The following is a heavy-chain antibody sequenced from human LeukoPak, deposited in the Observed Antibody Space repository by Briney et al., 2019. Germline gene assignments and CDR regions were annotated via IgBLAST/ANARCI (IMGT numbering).Heavy chain of an antibody. Sequence: GGSLRLSCAASGFTFSTYSVNWVRQAPGKGLEWVSSIRSSSAYIYYADSVKGRFTISRDNAKNSLYLQMNSLRAEDTAVYYCARDLTTATTAYLHHWGQGTLVIVSS. CDR1: GFTFSTYS. CDR2: IRSSSAYI. V-gene: IGHV3-21*01. CDR3: ARDLTTATTAYLHH. J-gene: IGHJ1*01. D-gene: IGHD4-17*01.